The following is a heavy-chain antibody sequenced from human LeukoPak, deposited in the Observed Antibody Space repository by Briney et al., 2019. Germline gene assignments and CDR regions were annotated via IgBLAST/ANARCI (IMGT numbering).Heavy chain of an antibody. CDR1: GYTLTELS. D-gene: IGHD6-13*01. V-gene: IGHV1-24*01. CDR3: ATRGYSSWSDAFDI. J-gene: IGHJ3*02. Sequence: ASVKVSCKVSGYTLTELSMHWVRQAPGKGLEWMGGFDPEDGETIYAQKFQGRVTMTEDTSTDTAYMELSSLRSEDTAVYYCATRGYSSWSDAFDIWGQGTMVTVSS. CDR2: FDPEDGET.